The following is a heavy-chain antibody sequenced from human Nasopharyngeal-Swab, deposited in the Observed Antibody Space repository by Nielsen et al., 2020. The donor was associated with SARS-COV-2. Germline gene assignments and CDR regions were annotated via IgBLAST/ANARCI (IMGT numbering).Heavy chain of an antibody. V-gene: IGHV3-11*04. CDR3: ARGRYCSSTSCRSLMDV. Sequence: GESLKISCAASGFTFSDYYMSWIRQALGKGLEWVSYISSSGSTIYYADSVKGRFTISRDNAKNSLYLQMNSLRAEDTAVYYCARGRYCSSTSCRSLMDVWGKGTTVTVSS. CDR2: ISSSGSTI. J-gene: IGHJ6*03. CDR1: GFTFSDYY. D-gene: IGHD2-2*01.